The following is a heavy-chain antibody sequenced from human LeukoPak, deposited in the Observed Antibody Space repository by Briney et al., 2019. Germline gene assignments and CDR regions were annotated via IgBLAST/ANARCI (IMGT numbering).Heavy chain of an antibody. D-gene: IGHD1-26*01. Sequence: AGSLKLSCAASGFNFSGSAVHWVRQASGKGLEWVGHIRSKGNNYATAYTASVKGRFTISRDDSKSTAHLQMNSLKTEDTAVYYCSRPGSYSTDDAFDIWGQRTMVTVSS. CDR2: IRSKGNNYAT. CDR1: GFNFSGSA. J-gene: IGHJ3*02. CDR3: SRPGSYSTDDAFDI. V-gene: IGHV3-73*01.